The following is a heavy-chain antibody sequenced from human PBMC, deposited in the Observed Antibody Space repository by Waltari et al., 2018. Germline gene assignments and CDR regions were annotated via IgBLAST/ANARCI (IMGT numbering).Heavy chain of an antibody. Sequence: QVQLQQWGAGLLKPSETLSLTCAVYGGSFSGYYWSWLRQPPGKGLEWIGEINHSGSTNYNPSLKSRVTISVDTSKNQFSLKLSSVTAADTAVYYCARHLLGYCSSTSCYYYYYYGMDVWGQGTTVTVSS. D-gene: IGHD2-2*01. CDR3: ARHLLGYCSSTSCYYYYYYGMDV. CDR1: GGSFSGYY. V-gene: IGHV4-34*01. J-gene: IGHJ6*02. CDR2: INHSGST.